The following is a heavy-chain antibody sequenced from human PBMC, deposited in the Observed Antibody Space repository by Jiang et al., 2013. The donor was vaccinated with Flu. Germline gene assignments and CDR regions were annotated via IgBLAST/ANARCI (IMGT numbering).Heavy chain of an antibody. V-gene: IGHV4-59*01. J-gene: IGHJ3*02. D-gene: IGHD3-10*01. Sequence: GSGLVKPSETLSLTCTVSGDSIRNYYWSWIRQPPGKGLEWIGYIYYSGSTSYNPSLKSRVTISVDTSKNQFSLKLSSVSAADTAVYYCALQGVPLPDAFDIVGPRDNGHRLF. CDR2: IYYSGST. CDR1: GDSIRNYY. CDR3: ALQGVPLPDAFDI.